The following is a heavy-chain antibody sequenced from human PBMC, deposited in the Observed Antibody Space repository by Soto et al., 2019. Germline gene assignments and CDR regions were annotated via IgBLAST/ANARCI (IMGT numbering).Heavy chain of an antibody. CDR2: IYYSGST. Sequence: PETMSLTCTVSGGSISSYYWSWIRQPPGKGLEWIGYIYYSGSTNYNPSLKSRVTISVDTSKNQFSLKLTSVTASDTAVYYCARGDTYFDDWGQGTLVTVS. V-gene: IGHV4-59*01. J-gene: IGHJ4*02. CDR3: ARGDTYFDD. CDR1: GGSISSYY. D-gene: IGHD5-18*01.